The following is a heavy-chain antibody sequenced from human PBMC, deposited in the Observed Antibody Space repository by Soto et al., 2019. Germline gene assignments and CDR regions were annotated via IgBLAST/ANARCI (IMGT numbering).Heavy chain of an antibody. CDR3: ARHVRGAVTMNWFDP. J-gene: IGHJ5*02. CDR2: INHSGST. D-gene: IGHD3-10*02. Sequence: SETLSLTCAVYGGSFSGYYWSWIRQPPGKGLEWIGEINHSGSTNYNPSLKSRVTISVDTSKNQFSLKVTSVTAADTAVYFCARHVRGAVTMNWFDPWGQGTLVTVSS. V-gene: IGHV4-34*01. CDR1: GGSFSGYY.